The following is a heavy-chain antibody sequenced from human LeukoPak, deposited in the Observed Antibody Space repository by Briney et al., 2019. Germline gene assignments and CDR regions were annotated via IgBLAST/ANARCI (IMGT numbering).Heavy chain of an antibody. V-gene: IGHV3-74*01. D-gene: IGHD3-22*01. J-gene: IGHJ4*02. CDR3: ARGPYYYDSTGYYHD. Sequence: GGSLRLSCAASGFTFSTYWMHWVRQAPGKGLVWVSRINSDGSSTTYADSVKGRFTISRDNAKNTLYLQMNSLRAEDTAVYYCARGPYYYDSTGYYHDWGQGTLVTVSS. CDR2: INSDGSST. CDR1: GFTFSTYW.